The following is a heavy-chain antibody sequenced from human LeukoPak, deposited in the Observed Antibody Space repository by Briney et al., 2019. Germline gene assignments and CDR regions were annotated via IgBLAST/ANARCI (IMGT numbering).Heavy chain of an antibody. CDR1: GFTFSSYW. V-gene: IGHV3-7*01. D-gene: IGHD2-8*01. J-gene: IGHJ4*02. CDR2: IEQDGSEK. CDR3: ARVGVDVNYYFDY. Sequence: PGGSLRLSCAASGFTFSSYWMSWVRQAPGKGLEWVANIEQDGSEKYYVDSVKGRFTISRDNAKNSLYLQMNSLRAEDTAVYYCARVGVDVNYYFDYWGQGTLVTVSS.